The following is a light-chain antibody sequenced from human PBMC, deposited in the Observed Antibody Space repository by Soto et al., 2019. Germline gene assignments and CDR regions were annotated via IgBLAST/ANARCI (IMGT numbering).Light chain of an antibody. CDR3: QPTTTFHLT. CDR2: RAS. CDR1: QGLTSW. V-gene: IGKV1-12*01. J-gene: IGKJ4*01. Sequence: DIQMTQSPSSVSASVGDRFTSTCRASQGLTSWLAWYQQKPGKAPKLLIYRASNLQSGVPSRFSGSASGTDFTLTISGLRPAGFANYCCQPTTTFHLTFGGGTKVEIK.